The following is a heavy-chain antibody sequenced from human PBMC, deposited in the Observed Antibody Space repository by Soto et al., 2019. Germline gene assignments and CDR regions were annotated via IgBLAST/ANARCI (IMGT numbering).Heavy chain of an antibody. CDR2: ISAYNGNT. CDR1: GYTFTSYG. CDR3: ASDLSLYDYVWGCYRYVYYYYGMHV. J-gene: IGHJ6*02. D-gene: IGHD3-16*02. V-gene: IGHV1-18*01. Sequence: ASVKVSCKASGYTFTSYGISWVRQAPGQGLEWMGWISAYNGNTNYAQKLQGRVTMTTDTSTSTAYMELRRLRSDDTPVYYRASDLSLYDYVWGCYRYVYYYYGMHVWGQGATVTVSS.